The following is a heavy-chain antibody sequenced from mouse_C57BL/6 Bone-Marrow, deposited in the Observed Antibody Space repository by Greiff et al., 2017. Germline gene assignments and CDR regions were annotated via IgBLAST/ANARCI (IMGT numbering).Heavy chain of an antibody. V-gene: IGHV14-4*01. J-gene: IGHJ3*01. CDR2: IDPENGDT. Sequence: VQLQQSGAELVRPGASVKLSCTASGFNIKDDYMHWVKQRPEQGLEWIGWIDPENGDTEYASKFQGKATITADTSSNTAYLQLSSLTSEDTAVYYCTTPYYGSSYDAYGGQGTLVTVSA. CDR1: GFNIKDDY. D-gene: IGHD1-1*01. CDR3: TTPYYGSSYDAY.